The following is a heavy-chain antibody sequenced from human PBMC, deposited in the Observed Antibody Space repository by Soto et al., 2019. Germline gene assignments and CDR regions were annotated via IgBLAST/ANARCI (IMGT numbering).Heavy chain of an antibody. CDR1: GFTFSSYS. V-gene: IGHV3-48*02. Sequence: GGSLRLSCAASGFTFSSYSMNWVRQAPGKGLEWVSYISSSSSTIYYADSVKGRFTISRDNAKNSLYLQMNSLRDEDTAVYYCARELLYTPTPTYYGMDVWGQGTTVTVSS. J-gene: IGHJ6*02. CDR2: ISSSSSTI. CDR3: ARELLYTPTPTYYGMDV. D-gene: IGHD2-15*01.